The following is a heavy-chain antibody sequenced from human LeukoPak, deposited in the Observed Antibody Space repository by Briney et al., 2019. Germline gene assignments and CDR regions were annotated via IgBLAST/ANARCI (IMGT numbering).Heavy chain of an antibody. Sequence: GASVKVSCKASGYTFTSYYMHWVRQAPGQGLEWMGIISPSGGSTSYAQKFQGRVTTTRDTSTSTVYMELSSLRSEDTAVYYCARDQTAGDYYYGMDVWGQGTTVTVSS. CDR2: ISPSGGST. CDR3: ARDQTAGDYYYGMDV. J-gene: IGHJ6*02. D-gene: IGHD2-21*02. CDR1: GYTFTSYY. V-gene: IGHV1-46*01.